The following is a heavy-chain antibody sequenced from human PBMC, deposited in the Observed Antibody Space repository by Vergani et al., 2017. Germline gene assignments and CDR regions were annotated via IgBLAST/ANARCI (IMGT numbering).Heavy chain of an antibody. Sequence: EVQLVESGGGLVKPGGSLRLSCAASGFTFSSYSMNWVRQAPGKGLEWVSSINSSSSYIYYADSVKGRFTISRDNAKNSLYLQMNSLRAEDTAVYYCARGYYCTSSVAHPYYGMDVWGQGTTVTVSS. V-gene: IGHV3-21*01. CDR3: ARGYYCTSSVAHPYYGMDV. CDR2: INSSSSYI. D-gene: IGHD6-19*01. J-gene: IGHJ6*02. CDR1: GFTFSSYS.